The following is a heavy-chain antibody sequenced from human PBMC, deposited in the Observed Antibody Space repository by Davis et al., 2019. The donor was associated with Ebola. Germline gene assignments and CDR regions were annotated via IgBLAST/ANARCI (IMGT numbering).Heavy chain of an antibody. CDR2: INAGNGNT. J-gene: IGHJ4*02. Sequence: AASVKVSCKASGYTFTSYAMNWVRQAPGQRLEWMGWINAGNGNTKYSQKFQGRVTMTRDTSTSTVYMELISLRSEDTAVYYCARDPSGEYFDYWGQGTLVTVSS. CDR3: ARDPSGEYFDY. V-gene: IGHV1-3*01. CDR1: GYTFTSYA.